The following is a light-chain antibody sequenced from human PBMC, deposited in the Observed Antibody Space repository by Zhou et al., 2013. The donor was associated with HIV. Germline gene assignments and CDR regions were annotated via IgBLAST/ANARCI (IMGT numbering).Light chain of an antibody. J-gene: IGKJ1*01. V-gene: IGKV1-5*03. Sequence: DIQMTQSPSTLSASVGDRVTITCRASQSLSSWLAWYQQKPGKAPKLLIYKASSLESGVPSRFSGSGSGTEFTLTISSLQPDDFATYYCQQYNSYSQTWTFGQGTKVEIK. CDR3: QQYNSYSQTWT. CDR2: KAS. CDR1: QSLSSW.